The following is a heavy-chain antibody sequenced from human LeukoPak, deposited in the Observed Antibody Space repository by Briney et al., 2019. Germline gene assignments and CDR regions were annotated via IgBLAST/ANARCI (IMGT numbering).Heavy chain of an antibody. D-gene: IGHD3-3*01. J-gene: IGHJ6*03. Sequence: GGSLRLSCAACGFTFRSYGMHWVRQAPGRGLEGVAFIRYDGSNKYYADSVKGRFTISRDNSKNSLYLQMNSLRAEDTAVYYCAKSITIFGVGYYMDVWGKGTTVTVSS. V-gene: IGHV3-30*02. CDR3: AKSITIFGVGYYMDV. CDR2: IRYDGSNK. CDR1: GFTFRSYG.